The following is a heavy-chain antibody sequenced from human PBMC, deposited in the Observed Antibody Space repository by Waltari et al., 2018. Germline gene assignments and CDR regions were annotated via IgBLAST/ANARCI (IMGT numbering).Heavy chain of an antibody. Sequence: QVQLVQSGAEVKKPGASVKVSCKASGYTFTSYDINWVRQATGQGLEWMGGMNPNSGNTGYSQKFPGRVTNTRNTSISTAYMELSSLGSEDTAVYYCARGGDGYWYFDLWGRGTLVTVSS. D-gene: IGHD3-16*01. J-gene: IGHJ2*01. CDR2: MNPNSGNT. CDR3: ARGGDGYWYFDL. CDR1: GYTFTSYD. V-gene: IGHV1-8*01.